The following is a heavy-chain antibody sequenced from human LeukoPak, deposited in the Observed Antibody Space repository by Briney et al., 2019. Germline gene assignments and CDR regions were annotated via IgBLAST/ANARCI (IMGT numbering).Heavy chain of an antibody. J-gene: IGHJ4*02. CDR3: ARWTIAIAAAGKYD. Sequence: SETLSLTCTVSGGSISSSSYYWGWIRQPPGKGLEWIGSIYYSGSTYYNPSLKSRATISVDTSKNQFSLKLSSVTAADTAVYYCARWTIAIAAAGKYDWGQGTLVTVSS. CDR2: IYYSGST. V-gene: IGHV4-39*01. CDR1: GGSISSSSYY. D-gene: IGHD6-13*01.